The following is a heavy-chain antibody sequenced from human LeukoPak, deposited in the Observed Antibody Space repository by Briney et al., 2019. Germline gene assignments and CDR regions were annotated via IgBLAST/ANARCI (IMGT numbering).Heavy chain of an antibody. CDR2: INPNSGGT. CDR3: ARGVDSSGWPFDY. J-gene: IGHJ4*02. CDR1: GYTFTGYY. Sequence: GASVKDSFKASGYTFTGYYMHWLRQAPGQGLEWMGWINPNSGGTNYAQKFQGRVTMTRDTSISTAYMELSRLRSDDTAVYYCARGVDSSGWPFDYWGQGTLVTVSS. D-gene: IGHD6-19*01. V-gene: IGHV1-2*02.